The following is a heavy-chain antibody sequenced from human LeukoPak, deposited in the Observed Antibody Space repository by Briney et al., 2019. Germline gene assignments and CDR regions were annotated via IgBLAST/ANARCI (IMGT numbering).Heavy chain of an antibody. V-gene: IGHV4-34*01. CDR3: ARERGILDY. CDR2: INRSRST. J-gene: IGHJ4*02. CDR1: GGSFSGYY. D-gene: IGHD2/OR15-2a*01. Sequence: SETLSLTCAVYGGSFSGYYWSWIRQPPGKGLKWIGEINRSRSTNYNPSLKSRVTISVDTSKNQFSLKLSSVTAADTAVYYCARERGILDYWGQGTLVTVSS.